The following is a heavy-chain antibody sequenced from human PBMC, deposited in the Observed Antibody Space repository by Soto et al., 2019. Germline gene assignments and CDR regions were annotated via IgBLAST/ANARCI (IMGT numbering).Heavy chain of an antibody. J-gene: IGHJ3*01. CDR1: GFPFWTYS. D-gene: IGHD2-21*01. V-gene: IGHV3-23*01. CDR3: AKHPIFDHKEDRRDCVDV. Sequence: GGYLRLSCEASGFPFWTYSMSWVRQAPRKGLEWVSGISGSGTATYYTDSVKGRFTVSRDNSKDPLLLQMNTLRVEDTAVYYCAKHPIFDHKEDRRDCVDVCGRGT. CDR2: ISGSGTAT.